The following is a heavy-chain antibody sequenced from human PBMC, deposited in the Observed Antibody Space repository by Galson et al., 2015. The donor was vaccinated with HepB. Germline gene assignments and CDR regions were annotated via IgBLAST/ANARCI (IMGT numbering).Heavy chain of an antibody. CDR2: ISARGSPI. CDR3: ARVPSGDFCDH. Sequence: SLRLSCAASGFTFGNSGMNWVRQAPGKGLEWVAYISARGSPIHYADSVKGRFTISRDNVKNSLFLQMNSLKDDDTAVYYCARVPSGDFCDHWGQGTLAAVSS. CDR1: GFTFGNSG. V-gene: IGHV3-48*02. D-gene: IGHD3-3*01. J-gene: IGHJ1*01.